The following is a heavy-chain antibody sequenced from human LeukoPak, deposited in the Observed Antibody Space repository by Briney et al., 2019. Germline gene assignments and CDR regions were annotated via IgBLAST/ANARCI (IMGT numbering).Heavy chain of an antibody. Sequence: PGGSLRLSCAASGFTFSSYAMSWVRQAPGKGLEWVSAISGSGGSTYYADSVKGRFTISRDNAKNSLYLQMNSLRAEDTAVYYCARGGYSYGRPSRYYFDYWGQGTLVTVSS. CDR3: ARGGYSYGRPSRYYFDY. CDR1: GFTFSSYA. V-gene: IGHV3-23*01. J-gene: IGHJ4*02. CDR2: ISGSGGST. D-gene: IGHD5-18*01.